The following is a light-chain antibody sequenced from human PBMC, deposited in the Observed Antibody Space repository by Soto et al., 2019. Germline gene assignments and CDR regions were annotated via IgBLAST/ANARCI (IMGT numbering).Light chain of an antibody. CDR2: AAS. CDR1: QSISSY. J-gene: IGKJ4*01. CDR3: QQSYSTPRT. V-gene: IGKV1-39*01. Sequence: DIQMTQSPSSLSASVGDRVTITCRASQSISSYLNWYQQKPGKAPKLLIYAASSLQSGLPSRFSGSGSGTDFTLTIRSLPPEDFATYSCQQSYSTPRTFGAGTKVDIK.